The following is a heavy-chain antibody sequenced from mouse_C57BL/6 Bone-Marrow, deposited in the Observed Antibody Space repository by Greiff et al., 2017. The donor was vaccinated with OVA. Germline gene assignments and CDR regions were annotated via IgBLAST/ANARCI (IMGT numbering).Heavy chain of an antibody. V-gene: IGHV5S21*01. Sequence: EVKLVESGEGLVKPGGSLKLSCAASGFTFSSYAMSWVRQTPGKRLEWVAYISSGGDYIYYADTVKGRFTISRDNARNTLYLQMSSLKSEDTAMYYCTRGTVYFDYWGQGTTLTVSS. CDR3: TRGTVYFDY. CDR1: GFTFSSYA. J-gene: IGHJ2*01. CDR2: ISSGGDYI.